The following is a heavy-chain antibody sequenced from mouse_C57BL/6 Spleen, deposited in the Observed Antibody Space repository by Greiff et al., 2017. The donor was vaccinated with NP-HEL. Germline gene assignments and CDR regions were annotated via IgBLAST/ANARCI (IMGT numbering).Heavy chain of an antibody. CDR2: INPNNGGT. CDR1: GYTFTDYN. J-gene: IGHJ2*01. V-gene: IGHV1-22*01. Sequence: EVQLQQSGPELVKPGASVKMSCKASGYTFTDYNMHWVKQSHGKSLEWIGYINPNNGGTSYNQKFKGKATLTVNKSSSTAYMEIRSLTSEDAAVYYCAREEGFLFDYWGQGTTLTVSS. CDR3: AREEGFLFDY.